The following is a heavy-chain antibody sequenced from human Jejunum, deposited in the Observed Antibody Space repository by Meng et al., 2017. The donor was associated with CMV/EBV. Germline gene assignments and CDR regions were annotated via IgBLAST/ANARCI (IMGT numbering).Heavy chain of an antibody. D-gene: IGHD6-13*01. Sequence: LTTSGFGVGWIRQPPGKALEWLALVYWDDDKRYNPSLKTRLTITRDTSKNQVVLIMTNMDPVDTGTYYCVRSGGSTWYEENNWFDPWGQGTLVTVSS. V-gene: IGHV2-5*02. CDR3: VRSGGSTWYEENNWFDP. J-gene: IGHJ5*02. CDR1: LTTSGFG. CDR2: VYWDDDK.